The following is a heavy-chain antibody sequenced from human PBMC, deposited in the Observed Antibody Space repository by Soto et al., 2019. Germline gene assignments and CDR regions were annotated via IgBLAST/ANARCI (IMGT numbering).Heavy chain of an antibody. D-gene: IGHD3-10*01. V-gene: IGHV2-5*01. J-gene: IGHJ4*02. CDR2: VYWNADK. CDR3: AHTGVEKMMVFDN. Sequence: QITLKESGPTLLNPRQTLTLTCTFSGFSISRSGEGVGWIRQSPGKALEWLALVYWNADKRYRPSLRSRLTITKDTSRHQVVHQMTNMVPADTGTYFSAHTGVEKMMVFDNWGPGNLVTVSS. CDR1: GFSISRSGEG.